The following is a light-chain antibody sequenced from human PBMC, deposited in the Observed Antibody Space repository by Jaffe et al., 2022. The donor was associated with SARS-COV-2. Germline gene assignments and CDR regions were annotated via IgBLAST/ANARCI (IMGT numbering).Light chain of an antibody. J-gene: IGKJ4*01. CDR2: GAS. V-gene: IGKV3-20*01. CDR1: QSVSSSS. Sequence: EIVLTQSPGTLSLSPGERATLSCWASQSVSSSSFAWYQQKPGQAPRLLIYGASGRATGIPDRFSGSGSGTDFTLTISRLEPEDFAVYYCQQYGSSPLTFGGGTKVEIK. CDR3: QQYGSSPLT.